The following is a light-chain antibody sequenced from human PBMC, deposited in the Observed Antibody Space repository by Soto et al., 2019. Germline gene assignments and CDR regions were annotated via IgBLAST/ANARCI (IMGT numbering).Light chain of an antibody. Sequence: QSALTQPASVSGSPGQSITISCTGTSSDVGAYNYVSWFQQYPCKAPKLLIYEVSYRPSGVSFRFSGSKSGNTAYLTISGLQAEDEADFYCSSFTSSSTWVFGGGTKLTVL. V-gene: IGLV2-14*01. CDR2: EVS. CDR3: SSFTSSSTWV. J-gene: IGLJ3*02. CDR1: SSDVGAYNY.